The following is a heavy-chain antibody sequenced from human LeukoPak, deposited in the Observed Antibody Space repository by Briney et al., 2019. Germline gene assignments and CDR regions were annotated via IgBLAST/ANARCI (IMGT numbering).Heavy chain of an antibody. D-gene: IGHD3-22*01. CDR1: GGTFSSYA. J-gene: IGHJ4*02. V-gene: IGHV1-69*04. Sequence: GASVKVSCKASGGTFSSYAISWVRQAPGQGLEWMGRIIPILGIANYAQKFQGRVTITADKSTSTAYMELSSLRSEDTAVYYCARAYDSSGYYGYWGQGTLVTVSS. CDR2: IIPILGIA. CDR3: ARAYDSSGYYGY.